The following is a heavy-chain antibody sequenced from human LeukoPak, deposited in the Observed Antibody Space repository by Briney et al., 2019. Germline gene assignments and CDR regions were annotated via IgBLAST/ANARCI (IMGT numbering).Heavy chain of an antibody. CDR1: GFAFGDYS. CDR3: ARDPTPTQLWFRGTFDY. V-gene: IGHV3-48*01. Sequence: EAGGSLRLSCAASGFAFGDYSMNWVRQAPGKGLEWVSYISTSGLSTYYADSVKGRFTISRDNAKNSLYLQTNGLRAEDTAVYYCARDPTPTQLWFRGTFDYWGQGALVTVSS. D-gene: IGHD5-18*01. J-gene: IGHJ4*02. CDR2: ISTSGLST.